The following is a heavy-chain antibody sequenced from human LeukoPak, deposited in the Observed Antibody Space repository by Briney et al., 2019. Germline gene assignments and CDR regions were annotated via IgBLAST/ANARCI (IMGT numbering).Heavy chain of an antibody. Sequence: SETLSLTCAVYGGSFSGYYWSWIRQPPGKGLEWIGEINHSGSTNYNPSLKSRVTISVDTSKNQFFLKLSSVTAADTAVYYCARRPGYFNYWGQGTLVTVSS. CDR2: INHSGST. J-gene: IGHJ4*02. CDR1: GGSFSGYY. CDR3: ARRPGYFNY. V-gene: IGHV4-34*01. D-gene: IGHD6-13*01.